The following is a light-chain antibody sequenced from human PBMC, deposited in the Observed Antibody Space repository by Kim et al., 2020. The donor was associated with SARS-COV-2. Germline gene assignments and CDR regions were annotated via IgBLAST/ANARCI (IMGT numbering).Light chain of an antibody. CDR3: AAWDDILKGPV. CDR1: NSNIGSNS. CDR2: SNN. J-gene: IGLJ3*02. Sequence: GQRVTISCSGSNSNIGSNSVNWYQQLPGTAPKLLIYSNNQRPSGVPDRFSGSKSGTSVSLAISGLQSEDEADFYCAAWDDILKGPVFGGGTQLTVL. V-gene: IGLV1-44*01.